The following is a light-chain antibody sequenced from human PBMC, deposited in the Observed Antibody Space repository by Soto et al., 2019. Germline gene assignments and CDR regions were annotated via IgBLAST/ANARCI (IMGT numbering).Light chain of an antibody. CDR3: QNYNSAPIT. CDR2: AAS. CDR1: QGIRNY. Sequence: DVQMNQSPSSVSASVGDRVTITCRASQGIRNYLAWYQKNPGKVPKLLIYAASTLQSGVPSRFSGSGSGTDFTLTISSLQPEDVATYYCQNYNSAPITFGQGTLLEIK. V-gene: IGKV1-27*01. J-gene: IGKJ5*01.